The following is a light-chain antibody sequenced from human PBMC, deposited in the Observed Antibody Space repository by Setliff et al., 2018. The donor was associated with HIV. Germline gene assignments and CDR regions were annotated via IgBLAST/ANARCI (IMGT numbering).Light chain of an antibody. CDR2: QAS. CDR1: SSDVGYYDL. CDR3: CSNTGSNTYV. J-gene: IGLJ1*01. Sequence: QSALAQPASVSGSPGQSITISCTGTSSDVGYYDLVSWYQQHPGKAPKLMIYQASRRPSGVSNRFSASKSGNTASLTISGLQAEDEADYYCCSNTGSNTYVFGTGTKVTVL. V-gene: IGLV2-23*01.